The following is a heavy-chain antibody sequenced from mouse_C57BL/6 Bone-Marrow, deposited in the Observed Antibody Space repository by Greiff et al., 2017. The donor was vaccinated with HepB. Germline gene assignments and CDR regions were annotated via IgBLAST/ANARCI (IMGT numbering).Heavy chain of an antibody. CDR1: GFNIKDDY. J-gene: IGHJ1*03. CDR3: TTAGSSYDWYFDV. V-gene: IGHV14-4*01. D-gene: IGHD1-1*01. CDR2: IDPGNGDT. Sequence: EVQLQQSGAELVRPGASVKLSCTASGFNIKDDYMHWVKQRPEQGLEWIGWIDPGNGDTEYASKFQGKATITADTSSNTAYLQLSSLTSEDTAVYYCTTAGSSYDWYFDVWGKGTTVTVSS.